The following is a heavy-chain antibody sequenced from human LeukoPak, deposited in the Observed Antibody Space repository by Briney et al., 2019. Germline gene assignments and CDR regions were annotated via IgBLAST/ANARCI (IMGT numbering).Heavy chain of an antibody. CDR1: GFTFTSYY. D-gene: IGHD2-15*01. CDR3: ARDNSGGSTWWFDP. V-gene: IGHV1-46*01. CDR2: INPSGSYT. Sequence: ASVKVSCKASGFTFTSYYMHWVRQAPGQGLEWMGIINPSGSYTSYAQKFQGRVTMTRDTSTSTVYVELSSLRSEDTAVYYCARDNSGGSTWWFDPWGQGTLVTVSS. J-gene: IGHJ5*02.